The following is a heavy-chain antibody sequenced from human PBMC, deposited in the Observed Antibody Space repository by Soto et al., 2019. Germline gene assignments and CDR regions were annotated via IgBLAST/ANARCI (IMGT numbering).Heavy chain of an antibody. J-gene: IGHJ4*02. D-gene: IGHD1-1*01. CDR3: ARSGDNSNVLDY. CDR2: SSNSGTFT. CDR1: GFSISDHY. V-gene: IGHV3-11*05. Sequence: QVQLVESGGGLVKPGGSLRLTCAASGFSISDHYMSWSRQAPGKGLEWVSYSSNSGTFTKYADSVKGRVSISRDNAKNSLYLEINSLRGQDTAIYNCARSGDNSNVLDYWGQGTPVTVSS.